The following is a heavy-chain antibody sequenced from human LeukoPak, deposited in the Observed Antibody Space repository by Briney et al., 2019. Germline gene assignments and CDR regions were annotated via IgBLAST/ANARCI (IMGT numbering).Heavy chain of an antibody. CDR3: AKVGGYSSGYLFDY. D-gene: IGHD6-19*01. J-gene: IGHJ4*02. CDR2: ISGGGGST. CDR1: GFTFSSYA. Sequence: GGSLRLSCAASGFTFSSYAMSWVRQAPGKGLEWVSAISGGGGSTYYADSVKGRFTISRDNSKNTLYLQMNSLRAEDTAVYYCAKVGGYSSGYLFDYWGQGTLVTVSS. V-gene: IGHV3-23*01.